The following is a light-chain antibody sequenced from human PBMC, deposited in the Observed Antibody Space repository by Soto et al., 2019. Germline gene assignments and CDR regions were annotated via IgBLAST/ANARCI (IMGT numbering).Light chain of an antibody. CDR2: DDS. V-gene: IGLV3-21*02. Sequence: SYELTQPPSVSVAPGQTARIPCGGNNIGSETVHWYQLRSGQAPVLVVYDDSDRPSGIPERFSGSNSGNTATLTITRVEAGDEADYYCQMWDSTSDHVVFGGGTKLTVL. CDR3: QMWDSTSDHVV. J-gene: IGLJ2*01. CDR1: NIGSET.